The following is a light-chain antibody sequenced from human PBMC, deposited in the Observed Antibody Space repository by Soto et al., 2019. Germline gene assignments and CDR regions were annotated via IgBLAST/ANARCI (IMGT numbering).Light chain of an antibody. V-gene: IGKV3-11*01. J-gene: IGKJ5*01. CDR3: QQSGDWPQIT. Sequence: EIVMTQSPATLSVSPVGRATLSCRSSQSISDTLAWYQQKPGQAHRLLIYGASKRATGFPDRFSGSGSGTDFTLTISRLEPEDLAVYYCQQSGDWPQITCGKGTRLEI. CDR2: GAS. CDR1: QSISDT.